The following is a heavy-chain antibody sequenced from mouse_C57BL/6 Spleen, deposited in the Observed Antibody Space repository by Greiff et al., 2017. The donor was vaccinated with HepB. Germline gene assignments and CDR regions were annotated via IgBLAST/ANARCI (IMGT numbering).Heavy chain of an antibody. D-gene: IGHD1-1*01. CDR3: TRIHYYGSSYTRYFDV. CDR1: GYTFTSYW. J-gene: IGHJ1*03. CDR2: IYPGNSDT. Sequence: VQLQQSGTVLARPGASVKMSCKTSGYTFTSYWMHWVKQRPGQGLEWIGAIYPGNSDTSYNQKFKGKAKLTAVTSASTAYMELSSLTNEDSAVYYCTRIHYYGSSYTRYFDVWGTGTTVTVSS. V-gene: IGHV1-5*01.